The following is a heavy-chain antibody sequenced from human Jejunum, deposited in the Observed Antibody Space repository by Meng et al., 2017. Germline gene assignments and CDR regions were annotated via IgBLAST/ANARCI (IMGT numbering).Heavy chain of an antibody. CDR3: ARDYSGVVARTSLVPGY. D-gene: IGHD2-15*01. CDR1: GFTFSVFS. J-gene: IGHJ4*02. CDR2: ISYDGSSK. Sequence: SLKISCAASGFTFSVFSMHWVRQTPGKGLEWVAVISYDGSSKFYADSVKGRCTISRDNAKNTLYLQMNNLRAEDTAVYYCARDYSGVVARTSLVPGYWGQGTLVTVSS. V-gene: IGHV3-30*01.